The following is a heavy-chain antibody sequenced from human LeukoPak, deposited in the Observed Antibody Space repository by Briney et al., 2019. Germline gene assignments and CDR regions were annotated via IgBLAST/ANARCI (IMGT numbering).Heavy chain of an antibody. CDR3: ARVGRGDHTWGSYSFDY. CDR2: ISYSGNT. D-gene: IGHD1-26*01. J-gene: IGHJ4*02. Sequence: PSETLSLTCTVSGDFISSYYWSWIRQPPGKGLEWIGYISYSGNTNHNPSLKNRVTISIDTSNNHFSLRLTSVTAADTAVYYWARVGRGDHTWGSYSFDYWGRGTLVTVSS. CDR1: GDFISSYY. V-gene: IGHV4-59*01.